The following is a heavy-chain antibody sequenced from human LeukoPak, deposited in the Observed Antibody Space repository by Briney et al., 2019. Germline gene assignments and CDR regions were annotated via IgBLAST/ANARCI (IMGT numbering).Heavy chain of an antibody. CDR2: IYYSGST. Sequence: PSETLSLTCTVSGGSISSYYWSWLRQPPGKGLEWLGYIYYSGSTNYNPSLKSRVTISVDTSKNQFSLKLSYLTAADTAGLYCARQDFWSGYLAAWGQGTLVTVSS. J-gene: IGHJ5*02. D-gene: IGHD3-3*01. V-gene: IGHV4-59*08. CDR1: GGSISSYY. CDR3: ARQDFWSGYLAA.